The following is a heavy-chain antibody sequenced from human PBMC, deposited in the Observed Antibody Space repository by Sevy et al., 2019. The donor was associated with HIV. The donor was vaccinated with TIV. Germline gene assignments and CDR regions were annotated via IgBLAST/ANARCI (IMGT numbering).Heavy chain of an antibody. V-gene: IGHV3-66*01. CDR3: AKPPIGWTREGFDH. D-gene: IGHD6-19*01. CDR1: GFPVSSNY. Sequence: GGSLRLSCAASGFPVSSNYMSWVRQAPGKGLEWVSVIYSDGSTYDADSVKGRFTISRDNSKNTLYLQMNSLKADDTAIHYCAKPPIGWTREGFDHWGQGTLVTVSS. J-gene: IGHJ4*02. CDR2: IYSDGST.